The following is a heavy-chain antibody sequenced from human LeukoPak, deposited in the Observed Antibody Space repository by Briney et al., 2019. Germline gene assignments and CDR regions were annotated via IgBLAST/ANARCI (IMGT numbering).Heavy chain of an antibody. V-gene: IGHV3-33*01. CDR3: ARGSITMVRGVIIPNYFDY. Sequence: PGGSLRLSCAASGFTFSSYGMHWVRQAPGKGLEWVAVIWYDENNTYYAESVKGRFTISRDNSKNTLYLQMNSLRAEDTAVYYCARGSITMVRGVIIPNYFDYWGQGTLVTVSS. CDR1: GFTFSSYG. J-gene: IGHJ4*02. CDR2: IWYDENNT. D-gene: IGHD3-10*01.